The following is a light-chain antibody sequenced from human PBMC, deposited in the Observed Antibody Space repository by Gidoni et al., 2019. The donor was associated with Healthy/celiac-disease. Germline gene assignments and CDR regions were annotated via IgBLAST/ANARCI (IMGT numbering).Light chain of an antibody. CDR3: SSYTSSSTPLV. J-gene: IGLJ1*01. CDR2: DVS. Sequence: QSALTPPASVSGSPVQSITLSCTGTSSDVGGYNYVSWYQQHPGKAPKLMIYDVSNRPSGVSNRFSGSKSGNTASLTISGLQAEDEADYYCSSYTSSSTPLVFGTGTKVTVL. CDR1: SSDVGGYNY. V-gene: IGLV2-14*01.